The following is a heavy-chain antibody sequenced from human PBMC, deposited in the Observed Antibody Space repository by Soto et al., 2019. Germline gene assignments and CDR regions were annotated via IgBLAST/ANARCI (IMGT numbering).Heavy chain of an antibody. CDR3: VRDRHYDFWSRYCFDD. V-gene: IGHV3-23*01. CDR2: ISGSSEST. D-gene: IGHD3-3*01. Sequence: PGGSLRLSCEASRFTLNSHAMSWVRQAPGKGPEWVSAISGSSESTYYADSVKGRFTVSRDNSKNTLYLQMKSLRAEDTALYYCVRDRHYDFWSRYCFDDWGQGTLVTVSS. CDR1: RFTLNSHA. J-gene: IGHJ4*02.